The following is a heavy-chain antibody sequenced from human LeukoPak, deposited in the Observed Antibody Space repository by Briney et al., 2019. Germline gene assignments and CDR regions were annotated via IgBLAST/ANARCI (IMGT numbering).Heavy chain of an antibody. J-gene: IGHJ6*02. D-gene: IGHD4-11*01. CDR3: ARDRAVYSDNVFYYYGVDV. CDR2: IYYRGST. V-gene: IGHV4-59*01. Sequence: SETLSLTCTVSGGSISTYHWSWIRQPPGKGQEWIGHIYYRGSTRYKPSLKSRVSISVDASKNQFSLKLASVTAADTAVYYCARDRAVYSDNVFYYYGVDVWGQGTTVTVSS. CDR1: GGSISTYH.